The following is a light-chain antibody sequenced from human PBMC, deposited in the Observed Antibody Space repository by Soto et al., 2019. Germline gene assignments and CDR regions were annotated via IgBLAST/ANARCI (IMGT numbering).Light chain of an antibody. J-gene: IGKJ5*01. CDR1: QRINIY. Sequence: IQVFHSQGSLSPFVVDRVTITFRASQRINIYLNWYRQKPGKAPELLIYSASNLQSGVPSRFSGSGSGTDFTLTISGLHAEYFATYCCQQSSSTPTFGQGTRLEI. CDR2: SAS. CDR3: QQSSSTPT. V-gene: IGKV1-39*01.